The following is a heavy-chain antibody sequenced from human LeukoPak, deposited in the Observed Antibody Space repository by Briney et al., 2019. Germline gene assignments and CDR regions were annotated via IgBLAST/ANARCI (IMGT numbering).Heavy chain of an antibody. J-gene: IGHJ4*02. CDR1: GITFSSYA. CDR2: ISGSGGST. D-gene: IGHD2-8*01. Sequence: GGSLRLSCAASGITFSSYAMSWVRQAPGKGLEWVSAISGSGGSTYYVDSVKGRFTISRDNSKNTLYLQMNSLRAEDTAVYYCAKIGDVVLMVYATEWGQGTLVTVPS. V-gene: IGHV3-23*01. CDR3: AKIGDVVLMVYATE.